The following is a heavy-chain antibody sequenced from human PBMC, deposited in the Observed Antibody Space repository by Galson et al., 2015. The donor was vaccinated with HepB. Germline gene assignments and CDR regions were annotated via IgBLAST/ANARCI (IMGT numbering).Heavy chain of an antibody. D-gene: IGHD1-1*01. J-gene: IGHJ6*02. Sequence: SLRLSCAASGFTFISYGMHWVRQAPGKGLGWVAFIRYDGDNKYYADSVEGRFTISRDNSKNTLYLQMNRLRAEDTAMYFCAKDWNDRGYYYYGMDVWGQGTTVTVSS. CDR1: GFTFISYG. V-gene: IGHV3-30*02. CDR2: IRYDGDNK. CDR3: AKDWNDRGYYYYGMDV.